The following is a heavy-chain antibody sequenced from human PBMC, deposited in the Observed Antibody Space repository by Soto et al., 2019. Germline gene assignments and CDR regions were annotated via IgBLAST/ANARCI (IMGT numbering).Heavy chain of an antibody. CDR3: AKESDIVVVPAAANNWFDP. D-gene: IGHD2-2*01. CDR1: GFTFSSYA. CDR2: ISGSGGST. V-gene: IGHV3-23*01. J-gene: IGHJ5*02. Sequence: GGSLRLSCAASGFTFSSYAMSWVRQAPGKGLEWVSAISGSGGSTYYADSVKGRFTISRDNSKNTLYLQMNSLRAEDTAVYYCAKESDIVVVPAAANNWFDPWGQGTLVTVSS.